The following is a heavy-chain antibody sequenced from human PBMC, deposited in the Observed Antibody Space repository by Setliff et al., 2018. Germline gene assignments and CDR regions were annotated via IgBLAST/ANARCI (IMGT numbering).Heavy chain of an antibody. D-gene: IGHD1-20*01. J-gene: IGHJ5*01. V-gene: IGHV3-23*01. CDR3: AKDRVPDGIWDFDS. CDR2: ILGGGGNGGRGT. CDR1: GYTFSTYS. Sequence: GGSLRLSCVGSGYTFSTYSMVWVRQAPGKGLQWVSGILGGGGNGGRGTIYADSVRGRFIISRDNSKNTLYLHMNSLRAEDTALYHCAKDRVPDGIWDFDSWGPGSLVTV.